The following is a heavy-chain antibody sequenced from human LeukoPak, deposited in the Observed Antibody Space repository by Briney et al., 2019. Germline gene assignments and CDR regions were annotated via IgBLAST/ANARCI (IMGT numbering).Heavy chain of an antibody. J-gene: IGHJ6*02. CDR2: IYSGGST. CDR3: ARDGVPYYYYGMDV. Sequence: GGSLRLSCAASGFTVSSNYMSWVRQAPEKGLEWVSVIYSGGSTYYADSVKGRFTISRDNSKNTLYLQMNSLRAEDTAVYYCARDGVPYYYYGMDVWGQGTTVTVSS. CDR1: GFTVSSNY. D-gene: IGHD3-16*01. V-gene: IGHV3-66*01.